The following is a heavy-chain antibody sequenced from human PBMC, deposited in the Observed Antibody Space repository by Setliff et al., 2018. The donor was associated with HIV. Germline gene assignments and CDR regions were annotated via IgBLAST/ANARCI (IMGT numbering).Heavy chain of an antibody. Sequence: LRLSCTASGFTFSSYSMNWVRQAPEKGLEWVSSISSSSYYIYYADSVKGRFTISRDNAKNSLFLQMNSLRAEDTAVYYCASIELAAMVPVDYWGQGTLVTVSS. V-gene: IGHV3-21*01. J-gene: IGHJ4*02. CDR3: ASIELAAMVPVDY. CDR1: GFTFSSYS. D-gene: IGHD5-18*01. CDR2: ISSSSYYI.